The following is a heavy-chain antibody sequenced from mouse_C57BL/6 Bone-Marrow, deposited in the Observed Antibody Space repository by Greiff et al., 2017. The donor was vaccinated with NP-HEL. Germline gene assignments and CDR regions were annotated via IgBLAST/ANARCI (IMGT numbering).Heavy chain of an antibody. CDR1: GYTFTSYW. D-gene: IGHD1-1*01. CDR3: ARYYGSSYFDY. CDR2: IHPNSGST. J-gene: IGHJ2*01. V-gene: IGHV1-64*01. Sequence: VQLQQPGAELVKPGASVKLSCKASGYTFTSYWMHWVKQRPGQGLEWIGMIHPNSGSTNYNEKFKSKATLTVDKSSSTAYMQLSSLTSEDSAVDYCARYYGSSYFDYWGQGTTLTVSS.